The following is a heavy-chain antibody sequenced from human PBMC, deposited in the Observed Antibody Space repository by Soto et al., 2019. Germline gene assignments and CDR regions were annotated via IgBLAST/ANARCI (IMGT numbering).Heavy chain of an antibody. D-gene: IGHD1-1*01. J-gene: IGHJ6*04. CDR3: ARRGTSLDV. V-gene: IGHV3-21*01. CDR2: LSGGSAYT. Sequence: GGSLRLSCAASGFTFSSYNMHWGRQAPGQGLEWLSSLSGGSAYTYYADSVKGRFTISRDNAKNSLYLQMNNLRAEDTAVYDCARRGTSLDVWSEGTTVTDSS. CDR1: GFTFSSYN.